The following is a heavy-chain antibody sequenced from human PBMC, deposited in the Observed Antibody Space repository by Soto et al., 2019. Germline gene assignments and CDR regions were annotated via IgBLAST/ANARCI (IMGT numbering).Heavy chain of an antibody. Sequence: QVQLVESGGGVVQPGRSLRLSCAASGFTFSSYGMHWVRQAPGKGLEWVAVISYDGSNKYYADSVKGRFTISRDNSKNKLYLQMNSLRAEDTAVYYCAKDHYDEYSSSSVGYYWGQGTLVTVSS. CDR2: ISYDGSNK. J-gene: IGHJ4*02. CDR3: AKDHYDEYSSSSVGYY. CDR1: GFTFSSYG. V-gene: IGHV3-30*18. D-gene: IGHD6-6*01.